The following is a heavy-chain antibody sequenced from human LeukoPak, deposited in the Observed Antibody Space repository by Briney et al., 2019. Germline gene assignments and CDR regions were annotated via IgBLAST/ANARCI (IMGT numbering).Heavy chain of an antibody. V-gene: IGHV3-23*01. J-gene: IGHJ4*02. CDR1: GFTFSSYA. CDR3: AKVGGGSGSYREEYYFDY. D-gene: IGHD1-26*01. CDR2: ISGSGGST. Sequence: GGSLRLSCAASGFTFSSYAMSWVRQAPGKGLEWVSAISGSGGSTYYADSVKGRFTISRDNSKNTLYLQTNSLRAEDTAVYYCAKVGGGSGSYREEYYFDYWGQGTLVTVSS.